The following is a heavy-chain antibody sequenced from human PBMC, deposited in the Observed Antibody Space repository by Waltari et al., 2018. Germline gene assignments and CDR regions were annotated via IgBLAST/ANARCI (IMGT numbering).Heavy chain of an antibody. CDR2: IHTHTGNP. CDR1: GYTFTSYS. Sequence: QVQLVQSGSELKKPGASLKVSCKASGYTFTSYSMNWVRQAPGQGLEWMGWIHTHTGNPTYAQGFTGRFVFSLDTSVSTAYLQISSLKAEDTAVYYCAHSSSTNWFDPWGQGTLVTVSS. V-gene: IGHV7-4-1*02. CDR3: AHSSSTNWFDP. D-gene: IGHD6-13*01. J-gene: IGHJ5*02.